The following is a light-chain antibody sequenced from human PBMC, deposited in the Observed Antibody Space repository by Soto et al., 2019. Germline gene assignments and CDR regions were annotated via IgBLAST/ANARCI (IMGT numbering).Light chain of an antibody. CDR1: QSVSSN. V-gene: IGKV3-15*01. Sequence: EIVMTQSPATLSVSPGERATLSCRASQSVSSNLAWYQQKPGQAPRLLIYGASTRATGIPARVGGSGSGTEFIPTISSFLSEDFAVYYCKQYNNWPPWTFGQETKVEIK. J-gene: IGKJ1*01. CDR3: KQYNNWPPWT. CDR2: GAS.